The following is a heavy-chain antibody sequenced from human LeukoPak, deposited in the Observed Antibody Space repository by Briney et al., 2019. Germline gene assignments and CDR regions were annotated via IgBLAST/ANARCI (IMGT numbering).Heavy chain of an antibody. CDR3: ARAHSNTNSAITAFDI. J-gene: IGHJ3*02. CDR1: GFTFSSYG. D-gene: IGHD2-2*01. CDR2: IWYDGSNK. Sequence: PGGTLRLSCAASGFTFSSYGMHWVRQAPGKGLEWVAVIWYDGSNKYYADSVKGRFTISRDNSKNTLYLQMNSLRAEDTALYYCARAHSNTNSAITAFDIWGQGTMVTVSS. V-gene: IGHV3-33*01.